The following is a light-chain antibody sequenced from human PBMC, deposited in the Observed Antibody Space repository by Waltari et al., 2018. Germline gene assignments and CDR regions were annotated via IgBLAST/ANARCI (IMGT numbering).Light chain of an antibody. CDR3: QVWDSSSDHPV. CDR1: NIGSKS. V-gene: IGLV3-21*03. J-gene: IGLJ3*02. CDR2: DDS. Sequence: SYVLTQPPSVSVAPGKTARITCGGNNIGSKSVHWYQQKPGQAPVLVVYDDSDRPSGIPARFSGSNSGNTATLTISRVEAGEEAAYYCQVWDSSSDHPVFGGGTKLTVL.